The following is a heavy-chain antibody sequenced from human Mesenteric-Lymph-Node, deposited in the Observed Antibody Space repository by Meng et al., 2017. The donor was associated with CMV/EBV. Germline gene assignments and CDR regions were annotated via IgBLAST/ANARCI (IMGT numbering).Heavy chain of an antibody. CDR3: ARDLSPTDYYYGMDV. CDR2: ISYDGSNK. J-gene: IGHJ6*02. V-gene: IGHV3-30-3*01. Sequence: GESLKISCAASGFTFSSYAMHWVRQAPGKGLEWVAVISYDGSNKYYADSVKGRFTISRDNAKNSLYLEMTSLRAEDTAVYYCARDLSPTDYYYGMDVWGQGTTVTVSS. CDR1: GFTFSSYA.